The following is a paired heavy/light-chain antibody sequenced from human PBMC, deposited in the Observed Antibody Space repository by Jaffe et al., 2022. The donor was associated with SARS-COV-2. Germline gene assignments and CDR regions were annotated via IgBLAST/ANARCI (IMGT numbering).Heavy chain of an antibody. CDR1: GYTFTTYA. CDR2: INTNTGNP. D-gene: IGHD3-22*01. J-gene: IGHJ6*03. CDR3: ARVFTMIVLGKYYYYMDV. Sequence: QVQLVQSESELKKPGASVRVSCKASGYTFTTYALNWVRQAPGQGLEWMGWINTNTGNPTYAQGFKGRFVFSLDTSVSTAFLQISSLQAEDTAMYYCARVFTMIVLGKYYYYMDVWGKGTTVTVSS. V-gene: IGHV7-4-1*02.
Light chain of an antibody. CDR1: SLRNYF. V-gene: IGLV3-19*01. Sequence: SSELTQDPAVSVALGQTVTITCQGDSLRNYFATWYQQKPGQAPVLVIFGKDSRPSGIPDRFSGSRSGNTASLTISGVQAEDEADYYCNSRDSSGNHLEVFGAGTKVTVL. CDR2: GKD. J-gene: IGLJ1*01. CDR3: NSRDSSGNHLEV.